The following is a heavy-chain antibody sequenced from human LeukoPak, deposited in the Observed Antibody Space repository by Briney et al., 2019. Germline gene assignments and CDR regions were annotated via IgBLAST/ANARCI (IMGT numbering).Heavy chain of an antibody. CDR2: ITNDNYDT. V-gene: IGHV3-23*01. Sequence: PGGSLRLSCAASGLTFSSHAMSWVRQAPEKGLEWVSSITNDNYDTFYADSVKGRFTISRDESKTTLYLQMKSLRAEDTAVYYCAREGISRKMDFDYWGQGTLVTVSS. CDR1: GLTFSSHA. CDR3: AREGISRKMDFDY. D-gene: IGHD2/OR15-2a*01. J-gene: IGHJ4*02.